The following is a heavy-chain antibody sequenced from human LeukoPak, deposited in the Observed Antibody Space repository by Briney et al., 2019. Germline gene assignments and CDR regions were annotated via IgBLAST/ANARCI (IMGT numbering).Heavy chain of an antibody. CDR1: GGSFSGYY. D-gene: IGHD2-15*01. J-gene: IGHJ6*02. Sequence: SETLSLTCAVYGGSFSGYYWSWIRQPPGKGLEWIGEINQSGSTNYNPSLKSRVTISVDTSKNQFSLKLSSVTAADTAVYYCARGGRYCSGGSCYSIGYYYYYGMDVWGQGTTVTVSS. CDR3: ARGGRYCSGGSCYSIGYYYYYGMDV. V-gene: IGHV4-34*01. CDR2: INQSGST.